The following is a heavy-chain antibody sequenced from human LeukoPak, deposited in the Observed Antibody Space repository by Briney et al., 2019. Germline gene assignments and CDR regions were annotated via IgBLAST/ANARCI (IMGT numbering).Heavy chain of an antibody. D-gene: IGHD3-10*01. CDR3: ARAEGSGSYSPYFDY. V-gene: IGHV3-33*01. J-gene: IGHJ4*02. CDR2: IWYDGSNK. CDR1: GFTFSSYG. Sequence: PGRSLRLSCAASGFTFSSYGMHWVRQAPGKGLEWVAVIWYDGSNKYYAGSVKGRFTISRDNSKNTLYLQMNSLRAEDTAVYYCARAEGSGSYSPYFDYWGQGTLVTVSS.